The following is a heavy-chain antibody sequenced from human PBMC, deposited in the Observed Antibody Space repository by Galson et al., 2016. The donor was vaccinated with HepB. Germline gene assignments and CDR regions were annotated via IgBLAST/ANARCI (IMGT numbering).Heavy chain of an antibody. CDR2: INYSGST. J-gene: IGHJ5*02. V-gene: IGHV4-34*01. CDR1: GGSFSGYY. Sequence: SETLSLTCAVYGGSFSGYYWSWIRQPPGKGLEWIGEINYSGSTNYNPSLKSRVTISVDTSKNQFSLKLSSVTAADTAVYYCARHRSIAARGRIDPWGQGTLVTVSS. D-gene: IGHD6-6*01. CDR3: ARHRSIAARGRIDP.